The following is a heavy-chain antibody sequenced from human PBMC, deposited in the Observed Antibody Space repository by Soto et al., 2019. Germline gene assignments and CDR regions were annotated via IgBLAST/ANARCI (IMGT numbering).Heavy chain of an antibody. CDR3: AAIVVGATRHSDGDH. J-gene: IGHJ4*02. CDR1: RAPISRNEYF. D-gene: IGHD2-15*01. Sequence: SETLSLTCSVARAPISRNEYFWSRSRQPPGMGLEFIASMHASGGTYHASSLKSRATMSLDTSKDRFSLKLQSVTAADTGTYYCAAIVVGATRHSDGDHWGQRTLVTVSS. V-gene: IGHV4-39*01. CDR2: MHASGGT.